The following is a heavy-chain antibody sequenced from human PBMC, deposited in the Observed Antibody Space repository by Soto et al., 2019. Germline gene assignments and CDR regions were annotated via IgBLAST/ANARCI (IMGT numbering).Heavy chain of an antibody. CDR1: GGSISSSSYY. J-gene: IGHJ4*02. D-gene: IGHD6-13*01. CDR2: IYYSGST. CDR3: ARRQSSSWYGL. V-gene: IGHV4-39*01. Sequence: QLQLQESGPGLVKPSETLSLTCTVSGGSISSSSYYWGWIRQPPGKGLEWIGSIYYSGSTYYNPSLKRRVAISVDTTKNQFSLKLSSVTAADTAVYYCARRQSSSWYGLWGQGTLVTVSS.